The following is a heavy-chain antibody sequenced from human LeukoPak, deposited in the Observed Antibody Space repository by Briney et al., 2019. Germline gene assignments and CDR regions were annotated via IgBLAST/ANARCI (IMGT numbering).Heavy chain of an antibody. CDR3: AKGQRSVVAVNYFDF. Sequence: GGSLRLSCAASGFTFSNYAMNWVRQAPGKGLEWVSGISGSGGSTDYADSVKGRFTVSRDKSKNTLYLQMNSLRAEDTAVYYCAKGQRSVVAVNYFDFWGQGTLVTVSS. CDR1: GFTFSNYA. J-gene: IGHJ4*02. CDR2: ISGSGGST. D-gene: IGHD2-15*01. V-gene: IGHV3-23*01.